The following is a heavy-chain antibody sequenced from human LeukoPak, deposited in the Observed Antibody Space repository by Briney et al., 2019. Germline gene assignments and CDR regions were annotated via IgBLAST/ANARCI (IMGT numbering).Heavy chain of an antibody. V-gene: IGHV4-61*05. CDR1: GASIISTPNW. CDR3: ARPTTAGYYYYGMDV. Sequence: PSETLSLTCAVSGASIISTPNWWTWVRQPPGKGLEWIGYISYSGSTNYNPSLKSRVTISVDTSKNQFSLKLSSVTAADPAVYYCARPTTAGYYYYGMDVWSQGTTVTVSS. D-gene: IGHD1-26*01. J-gene: IGHJ6*02. CDR2: ISYSGST.